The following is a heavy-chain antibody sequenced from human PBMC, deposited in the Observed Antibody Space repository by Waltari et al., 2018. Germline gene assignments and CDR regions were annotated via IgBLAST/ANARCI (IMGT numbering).Heavy chain of an antibody. D-gene: IGHD1-1*01. J-gene: IGHJ4*02. V-gene: IGHV3-21*01. CDR2: ISSSSSYI. CDR1: GFTFSSYS. CDR3: AEGGGTPDPNVFDY. Sequence: EVQLVESGGGLVKPGGSLRLSCAASGFTFSSYSMNWVRQAPGKGLEWFSSISSSSSYIYYADSVKGRFTISRDNAKNSLYLQMNSLRAEDTAVYYCAEGGGTPDPNVFDYWGQGTLVTVSS.